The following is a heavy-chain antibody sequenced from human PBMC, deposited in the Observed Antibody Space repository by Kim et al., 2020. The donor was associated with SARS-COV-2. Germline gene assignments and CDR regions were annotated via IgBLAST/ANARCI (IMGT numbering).Heavy chain of an antibody. Sequence: GGSLRLSCAASGFTFSSYAMHWVRQAPGKGLEWVAVISYDGSNKYYADSVKGRFTISRDNSKNTLYLQMNSLRAEDTAVYYCARASPLGSKYSSSWYVRYYYYYGMDVWGQGTTVTVSS. CDR2: ISYDGSNK. CDR3: ARASPLGSKYSSSWYVRYYYYYGMDV. V-gene: IGHV3-30*04. CDR1: GFTFSSYA. D-gene: IGHD6-13*01. J-gene: IGHJ6*02.